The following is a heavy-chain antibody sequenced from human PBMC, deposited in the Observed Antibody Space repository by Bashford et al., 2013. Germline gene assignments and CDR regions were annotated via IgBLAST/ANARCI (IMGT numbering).Heavy chain of an antibody. CDR2: IVVGSGNT. D-gene: IGHD2-21*01. CDR3: TTDDIVVVIAIPD. V-gene: IGHV1-58*01. J-gene: IGHJ4*02. Sequence: WVRQAPGQRLEWIGWIVVGSGNTNYAQKFQERVTITRDMSTSTAYMELNSLKTEDTAVYYCTTDDIVVVIAIPDWGQGTLVTVSS.